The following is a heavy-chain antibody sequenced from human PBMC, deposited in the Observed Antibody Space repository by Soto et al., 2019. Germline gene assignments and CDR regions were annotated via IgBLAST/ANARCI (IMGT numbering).Heavy chain of an antibody. V-gene: IGHV3-23*01. CDR2: ISGSGGST. D-gene: IGHD3-22*01. Sequence: GGSLRLSRAASGFTFSRYAVSWVRQAPGKGLEWVSAISGSGGSTYFRDTVRGRFTISRDNSKNTLYLQMDSLRAEDTAVYYCAKDSISSDGGYYLYYFDSWGQGTLVTVSS. CDR1: GFTFSRYA. J-gene: IGHJ4*02. CDR3: AKDSISSDGGYYLYYFDS.